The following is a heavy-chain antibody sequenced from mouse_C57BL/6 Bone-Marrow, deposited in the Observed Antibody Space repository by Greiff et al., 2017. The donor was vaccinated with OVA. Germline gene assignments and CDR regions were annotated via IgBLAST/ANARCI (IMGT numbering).Heavy chain of an antibody. CDR2: IYPGDGDT. CDR1: GYAFSSSW. CDR3: ARRSPYDYEEGWFAY. V-gene: IGHV1-82*01. Sequence: QVQLQQSGPELVKPGASVKISCKASGYAFSSSWMNWVKQRPGKGLEWIGRIYPGDGDTNYNGKFKGKATLTADKSSSTAYMQLSSLTSEDSAVYFCARRSPYDYEEGWFAYWGQGTLVTVSA. J-gene: IGHJ3*01. D-gene: IGHD2-4*01.